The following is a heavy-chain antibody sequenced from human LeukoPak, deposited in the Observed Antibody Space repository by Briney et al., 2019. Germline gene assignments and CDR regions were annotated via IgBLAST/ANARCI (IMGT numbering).Heavy chain of an antibody. J-gene: IGHJ4*02. Sequence: GGSLRLSCAVSGFTFSSYWMSWFRQAPGKGLEWVANINQDGSQKFSVDSVKGRFTISRDNAKNSLSLQINSLRVEDTAVYYCARDWFRGDYDRFDCWGEGTLVSVSS. D-gene: IGHD4-17*01. CDR1: GFTFSSYW. CDR3: ARDWFRGDYDRFDC. CDR2: INQDGSQK. V-gene: IGHV3-7*03.